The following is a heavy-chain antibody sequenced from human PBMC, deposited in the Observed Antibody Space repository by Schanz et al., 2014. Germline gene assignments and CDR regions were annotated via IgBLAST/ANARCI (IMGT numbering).Heavy chain of an antibody. CDR1: GYTFVSYS. J-gene: IGHJ4*02. D-gene: IGHD6-19*01. V-gene: IGHV1-46*01. CDR2: MNPDSGNT. CDR3: ARGGYSSGWYDRDIAHFDY. Sequence: VQLEQSGAEVKKPGPSVKVSCKASGYTFVSYSMHWVRQAPGQGLEWMGWMNPDSGNTGYAQKFQGRVTMTRDTSTSTVYMELSSLRSEDTAVYYCARGGYSSGWYDRDIAHFDYWGQGTLVTVSS.